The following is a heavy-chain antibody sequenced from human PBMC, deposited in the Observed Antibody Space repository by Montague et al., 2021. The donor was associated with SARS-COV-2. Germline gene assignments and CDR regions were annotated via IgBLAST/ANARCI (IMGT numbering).Heavy chain of an antibody. J-gene: IGHJ4*02. CDR1: GDSISNSNW. CDR3: VRGGTMTVVVFDY. V-gene: IGHV4-4*02. CDR2: SFRSGDS. D-gene: IGHD3-22*01. Sequence: SETLSLTCTVSGDSISNSNWWTCGRQSPGRGVESTGESFRSGDSNYNPAHKSRVTMSVDMSRNQFSLSLSNVTAADTAIYYCVRGGTMTVVVFDYWGQGTLVTVSS.